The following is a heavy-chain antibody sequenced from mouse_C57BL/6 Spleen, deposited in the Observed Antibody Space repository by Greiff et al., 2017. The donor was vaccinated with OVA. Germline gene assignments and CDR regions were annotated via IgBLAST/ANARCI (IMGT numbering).Heavy chain of an antibody. CDR3: ARYHSRGDYFDY. CDR1: GFTFTDYY. J-gene: IGHJ2*01. Sequence: EVKVVESGGGLVQPGGSLSLSCAASGFTFTDYYMSWVRQPPGKALEWLGFIRNKANGYTTEYSASVKGRFTISRDNSQSILYLQMNALRAEDSATYYCARYHSRGDYFDYWGQGTTLTVSS. V-gene: IGHV7-3*01. CDR2: IRNKANGYTT.